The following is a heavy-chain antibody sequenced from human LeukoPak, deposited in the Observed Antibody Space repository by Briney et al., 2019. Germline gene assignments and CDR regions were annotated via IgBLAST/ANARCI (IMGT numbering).Heavy chain of an antibody. V-gene: IGHV3-21*01. Sequence: GGSLRLSCAASGFTFSTYTMNWVRQAPGKGLQWVSSISTRSSYLYYADSVKGRFTISRDDAKNSLYLQLNSLRAEDTAVYYCARGSRYYDFWSGTPAHAFDIWGQGTMVTVSS. J-gene: IGHJ3*02. CDR2: ISTRSSYL. D-gene: IGHD3-3*01. CDR1: GFTFSTYT. CDR3: ARGSRYYDFWSGTPAHAFDI.